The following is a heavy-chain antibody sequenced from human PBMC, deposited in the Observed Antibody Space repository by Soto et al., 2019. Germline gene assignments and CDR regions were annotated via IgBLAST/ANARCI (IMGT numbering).Heavy chain of an antibody. Sequence: QVQLVQSGAEVKKPGASVKVSCKASGYTFTSYDINWVRQATGQGLEWMGWMNPNSGNTGYAQKFQGRVTMTRNTSISTAYMELCSLRSEDTAVYYCARGFWDSGSYWGGDWFDPWGQGTLVTVSS. J-gene: IGHJ5*02. CDR2: MNPNSGNT. V-gene: IGHV1-8*01. CDR3: ARGFWDSGSYWGGDWFDP. CDR1: GYTFTSYD. D-gene: IGHD1-26*01.